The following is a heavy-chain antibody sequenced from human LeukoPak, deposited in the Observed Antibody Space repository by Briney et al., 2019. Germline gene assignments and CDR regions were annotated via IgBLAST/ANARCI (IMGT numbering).Heavy chain of an antibody. CDR1: GGSISSGGYY. D-gene: IGHD2-2*01. J-gene: IGHJ5*02. CDR3: ARSGSTSVGNWFDP. CDR2: SYYSGST. Sequence: PSETLSLTRTVSGGSISSGGYYWSWIRQHPGKGLEWIGYSYYSGSTCCNPSLKSRVAISVDTSKNQFSLKLTSVTAADTAVYYCARSGSTSVGNWFDPWGQGTLVTVSS. V-gene: IGHV4-31*03.